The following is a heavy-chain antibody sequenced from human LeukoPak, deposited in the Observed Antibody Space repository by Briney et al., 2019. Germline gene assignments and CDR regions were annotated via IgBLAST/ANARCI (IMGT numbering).Heavy chain of an antibody. CDR3: AREKTTWLYSSSWVLFDY. V-gene: IGHV4-4*07. CDR2: IYTSGST. J-gene: IGHJ4*01. Sequence: SETLSLTCTVSGGSISSYYWSWIRQPAGRGLEWIGRIYTSGSTNYNPSLKSRVTMSVDTSKNQFSLKLSSVTAADTAVYYCAREKTTWLYSSSWVLFDYWGHGTLVTVSS. D-gene: IGHD6-13*01. CDR1: GGSISSYY.